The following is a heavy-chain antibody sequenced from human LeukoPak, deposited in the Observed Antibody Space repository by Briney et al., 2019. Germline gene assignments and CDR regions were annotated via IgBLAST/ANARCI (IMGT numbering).Heavy chain of an antibody. J-gene: IGHJ1*01. V-gene: IGHV3-33*06. D-gene: IGHD6-6*01. CDR1: GFTFSSYG. Sequence: GGSLRLSCAASGFTFSSYGMHWVRQAPGKGLEWVAVIWYDGSNKYYADSVKGRFTISRDNSKNTLYLQMNSLRAEDTAVYYCAKKEGYSSSSGGKEYFQHWGQGILVTVSS. CDR3: AKKEGYSSSSGGKEYFQH. CDR2: IWYDGSNK.